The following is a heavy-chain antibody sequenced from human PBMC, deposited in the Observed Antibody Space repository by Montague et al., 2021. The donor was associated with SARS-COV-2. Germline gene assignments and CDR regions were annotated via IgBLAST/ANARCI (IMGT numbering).Heavy chain of an antibody. Sequence: PALVKPTQTLTLTCTFSGFSLSTSGVGVGWIRQPPGKALEWLALIYWDDDKPYSPSLKSRLTITKDTSKNQVVLTMTNMDPVDTATYYCALSYGDYLFDYWGQGTLVTVSS. CDR2: IYWDDDK. V-gene: IGHV2-5*02. D-gene: IGHD4-17*01. CDR1: GFSLSTSGVG. CDR3: ALSYGDYLFDY. J-gene: IGHJ4*02.